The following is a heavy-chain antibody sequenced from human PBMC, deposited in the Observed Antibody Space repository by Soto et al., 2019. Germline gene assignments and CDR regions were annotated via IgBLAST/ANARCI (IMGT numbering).Heavy chain of an antibody. CDR2: ISGSGGST. V-gene: IGHV3-23*01. CDR3: AKDRRVEWTHRESHLVY. D-gene: IGHD1-26*01. J-gene: IGHJ4*02. CDR1: GFTFSSYA. Sequence: GSLRLSCAASGFTFSSYAMSWVRQAPGKGLEWVSAISGSGGSTYYADSVKGRFTISRDNSKNTLYLQMNSLRAEDTAVYYCAKDRRVEWTHRESHLVYWGQGTLVTVSS.